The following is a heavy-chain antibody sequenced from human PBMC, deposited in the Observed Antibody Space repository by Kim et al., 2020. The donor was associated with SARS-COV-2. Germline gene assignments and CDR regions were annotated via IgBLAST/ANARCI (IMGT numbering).Heavy chain of an antibody. Sequence: GGSLRLSCAASGFTFSLYKMNWVRQAPGKGLEWVSRISSSSNTIYYADSVKGRFTISRDNADNSLYLHMNTLRVEDTGVYYCAREPTLRTQPEEPTPEYYYFHMDIWGRGTTVAVSS. CDR2: ISSSSNTI. D-gene: IGHD1-1*01. V-gene: IGHV3-48*01. CDR3: AREPTLRTQPEEPTPEYYYFHMDI. CDR1: GFTFSLYK. J-gene: IGHJ6*02.